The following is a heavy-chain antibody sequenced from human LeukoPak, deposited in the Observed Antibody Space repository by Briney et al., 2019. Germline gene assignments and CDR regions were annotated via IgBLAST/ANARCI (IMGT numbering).Heavy chain of an antibody. CDR1: GGSISSSSYY. V-gene: IGHV4-39*01. J-gene: IGHJ3*02. CDR2: IYYSGST. D-gene: IGHD3-9*01. CDR3: ARHYSPNLLLREVDLLLYAFGI. Sequence: SETLSLTCTVSGGSISSSSYYWGWIRQPPGKGLEWIGSIYYSGSTYYNPSLKSRVTISVDTSKNQFPLKLSSVTAADTAVYYCARHYSPNLLLREVDLLLYAFGIWGQGTLVTVSS.